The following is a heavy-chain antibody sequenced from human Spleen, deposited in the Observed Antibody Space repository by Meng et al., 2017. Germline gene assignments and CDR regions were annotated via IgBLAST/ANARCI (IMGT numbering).Heavy chain of an antibody. Sequence: GGSLRLSCAASGFTFSNAWMSWVRQAPGKGLEWVSSISGDSTYYADSGKGRFTISRDKSMHTLYLQMNSLRAEDTAVYYCARGLSSSDWYPLRHAMDVWGQGTTVTVSS. CDR1: GFTFSNAW. CDR2: ISGDST. V-gene: IGHV3-38-3*01. J-gene: IGHJ6*02. CDR3: ARGLSSSDWYPLRHAMDV. D-gene: IGHD6-19*01.